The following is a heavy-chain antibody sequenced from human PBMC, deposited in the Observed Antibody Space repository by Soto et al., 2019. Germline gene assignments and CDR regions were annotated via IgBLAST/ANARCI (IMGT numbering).Heavy chain of an antibody. CDR3: ARPPFPGCINAICYPLDF. V-gene: IGHV1-69*13. J-gene: IGHJ4*02. Sequence: SVKVSCKASGGTFSSYAISWVRQAPGQGLEWMGGIIPIFGTANYAQKFQGRVTITADESTSTAYMELSSLRSEDTAVYYCARPPFPGCINAICYPLDFWGQGALVTVSS. D-gene: IGHD2-8*01. CDR1: GGTFSSYA. CDR2: IIPIFGTA.